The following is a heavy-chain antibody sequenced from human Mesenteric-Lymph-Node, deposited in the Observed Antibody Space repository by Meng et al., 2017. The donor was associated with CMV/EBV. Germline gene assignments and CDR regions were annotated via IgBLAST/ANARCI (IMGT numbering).Heavy chain of an antibody. Sequence: SYSKNWVRQAPGKGLEWVSAINNNSTYIHYADSVRGRFTISRDNAKNSLYLQMNSLRAEDTAVYYCTRAGGYCSTTNCYAYNWFAPWGQGILVTVSS. CDR3: TRAGGYCSTTNCYAYNWFAP. V-gene: IGHV3-21*01. J-gene: IGHJ5*02. CDR2: INNNSTYI. D-gene: IGHD2-2*01. CDR1: SYS.